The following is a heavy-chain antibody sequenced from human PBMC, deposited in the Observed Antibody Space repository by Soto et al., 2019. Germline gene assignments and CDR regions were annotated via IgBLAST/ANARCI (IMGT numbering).Heavy chain of an antibody. Sequence: QVQLVESGGGVVQPGRSLRLSCAASGFTFSSYAMHWVRQAPGKGLEWVAVISYDGSNKYYADSVKGRFTISRDNSKNTLYLQMNSLRAEDTAVYYCARDDLTIFGVHYYYGMDVWGQGTTVTVSS. CDR3: ARDDLTIFGVHYYYGMDV. J-gene: IGHJ6*02. V-gene: IGHV3-30-3*01. CDR1: GFTFSSYA. D-gene: IGHD3-3*01. CDR2: ISYDGSNK.